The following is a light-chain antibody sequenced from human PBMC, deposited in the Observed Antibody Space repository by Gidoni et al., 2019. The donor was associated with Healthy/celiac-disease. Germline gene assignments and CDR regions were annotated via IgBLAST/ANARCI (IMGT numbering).Light chain of an antibody. Sequence: PRERATLSCRASQSVSSYLAWYQQKPGQAPGLLIYDASNRATGIPARFSGSGSGTDFTLTISSLEPEDFAVYYCQQRSNWPPRLTFGGGTKVEIK. J-gene: IGKJ4*01. CDR2: DAS. CDR3: QQRSNWPPRLT. CDR1: QSVSSY. V-gene: IGKV3-11*01.